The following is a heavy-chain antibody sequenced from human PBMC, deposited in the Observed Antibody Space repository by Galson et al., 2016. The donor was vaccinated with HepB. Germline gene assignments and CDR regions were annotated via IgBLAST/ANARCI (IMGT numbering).Heavy chain of an antibody. V-gene: IGHV3-30*14. D-gene: IGHD2-8*01. Sequence: SLRLSCAASGFIFSNFGMHWVRQAPGKGLEWVALISYDGRKKYYADSVKGRFTISRDDSKSTLYLRMDSLRVEDTATYHCTKRCMTNTCHNADDFWGQGTTVTVSS. CDR2: ISYDGRKK. J-gene: IGHJ3*01. CDR3: TKRCMTNTCHNADDF. CDR1: GFIFSNFG.